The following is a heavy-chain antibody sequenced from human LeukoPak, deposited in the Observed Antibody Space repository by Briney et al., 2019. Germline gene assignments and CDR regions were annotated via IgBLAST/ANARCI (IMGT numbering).Heavy chain of an antibody. CDR3: AKDGNYGDYGKDY. CDR2: ISYDGSNK. CDR1: GFTFSSYG. V-gene: IGHV3-30*18. D-gene: IGHD4-17*01. Sequence: GGSLRLSCAASGFTFSSYGMHRVRQAPGQGLEWVAVISYDGSNKYYADSVKGRFTISRDNSKNTLYLQMNSLRAEDTAVYYCAKDGNYGDYGKDYWGQGTLVTVSS. J-gene: IGHJ4*02.